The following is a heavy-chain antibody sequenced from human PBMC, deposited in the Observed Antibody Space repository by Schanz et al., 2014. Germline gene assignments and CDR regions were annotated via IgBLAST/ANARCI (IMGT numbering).Heavy chain of an antibody. J-gene: IGHJ4*02. V-gene: IGHV3-74*01. CDR3: ARDGDFDY. CDR1: GFSFSNYW. CDR2: INNAGSDT. Sequence: EVQLVESGGGLIQPGGSLRLSCAASGFSFSNYWMHWVRQGPGSGLVWVSHINNAGSDTTYADSVKGRFTISRDNSKNTLCLQMSSLRAEDTAVYYCARDGDFDYWGQGTLVTVSS.